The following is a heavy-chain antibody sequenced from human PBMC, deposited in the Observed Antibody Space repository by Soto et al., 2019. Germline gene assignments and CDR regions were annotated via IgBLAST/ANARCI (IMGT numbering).Heavy chain of an antibody. V-gene: IGHV3-53*04. Sequence: EVQLVESGGGLVQPGGSLRLSCAASGFTVSSNYMSWVRQAPGKGLEWVSVIYSGGSTYYADSVKGRFTISRHNSKNTLYRQMNSLGAEDTAVYYCLTINSYGPPGSGYYYGMDVWGQGTTVTVSS. D-gene: IGHD5-18*01. J-gene: IGHJ6*02. CDR1: GFTVSSNY. CDR2: IYSGGST. CDR3: LTINSYGPPGSGYYYGMDV.